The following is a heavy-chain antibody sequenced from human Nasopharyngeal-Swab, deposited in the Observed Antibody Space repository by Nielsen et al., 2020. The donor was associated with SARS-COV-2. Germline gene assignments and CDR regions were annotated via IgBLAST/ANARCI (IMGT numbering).Heavy chain of an antibody. D-gene: IGHD3-10*01. V-gene: IGHV1-2*06. CDR3: AAASLGSGSYGD. CDR2: INPNSGGT. Sequence: ASVKVSCKASGYTFTGYYMHWVRQAPGQGLEWMGRINPNSGGTNYAQKFQGRVTMTRDTSISTAYMELSSLRSEDTAVYYCAAASLGSGSYGDWGQGTLVTVSS. J-gene: IGHJ4*02. CDR1: GYTFTGYY.